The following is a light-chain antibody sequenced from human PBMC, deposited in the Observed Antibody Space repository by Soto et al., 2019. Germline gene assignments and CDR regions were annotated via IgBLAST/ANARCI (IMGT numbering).Light chain of an antibody. Sequence: EIVLTQSPGTLSLFPGERATLSCRASQSISSSSLAWYQQKPGQAPRLLIYGASSRATGIPDRFSGSGSGTDFTLIISRLEPEDFAVYYCQQYGGSPMYTFGQGTKLEIK. CDR1: QSISSSS. V-gene: IGKV3-20*01. J-gene: IGKJ2*01. CDR3: QQYGGSPMYT. CDR2: GAS.